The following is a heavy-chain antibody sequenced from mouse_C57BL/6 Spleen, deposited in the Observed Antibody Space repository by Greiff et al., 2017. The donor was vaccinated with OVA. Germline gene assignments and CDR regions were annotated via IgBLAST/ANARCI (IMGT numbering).Heavy chain of an antibody. J-gene: IGHJ2*01. V-gene: IGHV10-1*01. CDR1: GFSFNTYA. Sequence: EVMLVESGGGLVQPKGSLKLSCAASGFSFNTYAMNWVRQAPGKGLEWVARIRSKSNNYATYYADSVKDRFTISRDDSESMLYLQMNNLKTEDTAMYYCVRQRGWYYFDYWGQGTTLTVSS. CDR2: IRSKSNNYAT. D-gene: IGHD3-2*02. CDR3: VRQRGWYYFDY.